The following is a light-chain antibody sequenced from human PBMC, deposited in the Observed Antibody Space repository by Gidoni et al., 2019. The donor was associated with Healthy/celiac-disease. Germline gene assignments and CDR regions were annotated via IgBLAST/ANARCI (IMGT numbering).Light chain of an antibody. CDR3: QQYYSTPT. CDR1: QSVLYSSNNKNY. CDR2: WAS. Sequence: DIVMAPSPASLTVSLGERATTNCKSSQSVLYSSNNKNYLAWYQQKPGQPPKLLIYWASTRESGVPDRFSGSGSGTDFTLTISSLQAEDVAVYYCQQYYSTPTFGGGTKVEIK. V-gene: IGKV4-1*01. J-gene: IGKJ4*01.